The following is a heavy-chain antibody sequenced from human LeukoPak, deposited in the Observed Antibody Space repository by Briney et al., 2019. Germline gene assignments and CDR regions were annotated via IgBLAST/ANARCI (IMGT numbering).Heavy chain of an antibody. Sequence: GGSLRLSCAASGFTFNSYSMNWVRQAPGKGLEWVSSISSSSSYIYYADSVKGRFTISRDNAKNSLYLQMNSLRAEDTAVYYCAIEAGGYSYGLDYWGQGTLVTVSS. V-gene: IGHV3-21*01. D-gene: IGHD5-18*01. CDR1: GFTFNSYS. J-gene: IGHJ4*02. CDR2: ISSSSSYI. CDR3: AIEAGGYSYGLDY.